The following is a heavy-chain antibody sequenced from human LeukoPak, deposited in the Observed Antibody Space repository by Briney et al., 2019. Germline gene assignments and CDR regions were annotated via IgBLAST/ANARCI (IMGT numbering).Heavy chain of an antibody. V-gene: IGHV1-3*01. J-gene: IGHJ4*02. D-gene: IGHD3-10*01. CDR3: ARGFRGVGYFDY. Sequence: ASVKVSCKASGYTFTSYAMHWVRQAPGQRLEWMGWINAGNGNTKYSQKFQGRVTITRDTSASTAYMELSSLRSEDTAVYYCARGFRGVGYFDYWGQGTLVTVSS. CDR2: INAGNGNT. CDR1: GYTFTSYA.